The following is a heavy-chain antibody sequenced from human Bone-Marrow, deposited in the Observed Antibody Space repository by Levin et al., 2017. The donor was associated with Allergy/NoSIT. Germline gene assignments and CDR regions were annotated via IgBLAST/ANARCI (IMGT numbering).Heavy chain of an antibody. CDR2: IKTDGTGT. V-gene: IGHV3-74*01. CDR1: GLPFSISW. CDR3: ATDRYYTLDN. J-gene: IGHJ4*02. Sequence: PGGSLRLSCAVSGLPFSISWMHWVRQGPGKGLEWVSLIKTDGTGTTNADSVMGRFTISRDNAKNMLYLQMNSLRGEDTAVYYCATDRYYTLDNWGQGTLVTVSS. D-gene: IGHD2-21*01.